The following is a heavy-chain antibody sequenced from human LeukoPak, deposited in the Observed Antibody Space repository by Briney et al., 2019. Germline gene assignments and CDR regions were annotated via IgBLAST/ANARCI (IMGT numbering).Heavy chain of an antibody. CDR2: MNPNSGNT. Sequence: ASVTVSCKASGYTFTRYGINWVRQAAGKGGEWMGWMNPNSGNTGYVQKIQGRVTITRNTSISTAYMELSSLRSEDTAVYYCTRIFGSFWSGYYTFYYYYYGMDVWGQGTTVTVSS. V-gene: IGHV1-8*03. J-gene: IGHJ6*02. D-gene: IGHD3-3*01. CDR1: GYTFTRYG. CDR3: TRIFGSFWSGYYTFYYYYYGMDV.